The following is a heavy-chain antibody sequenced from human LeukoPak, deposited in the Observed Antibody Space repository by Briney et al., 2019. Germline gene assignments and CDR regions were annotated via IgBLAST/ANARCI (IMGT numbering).Heavy chain of an antibody. V-gene: IGHV1-46*01. Sequence: ASVKVSCKASGYTFTSNHIHWVRQAPGQGLEWMGMIYPRDGSTSYAQKFQGRVTVTRDTSTSTVHMELSGLRSEDAAVYYCARDQEGFDYWGQGTLVTVSS. CDR2: IYPRDGST. CDR1: GYTFTSNH. CDR3: ARDQEGFDY. J-gene: IGHJ4*02.